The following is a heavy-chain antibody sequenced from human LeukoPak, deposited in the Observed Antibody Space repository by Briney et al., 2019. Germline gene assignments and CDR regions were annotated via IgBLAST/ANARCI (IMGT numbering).Heavy chain of an antibody. CDR1: GGSISSGGYY. J-gene: IGHJ5*02. Sequence: SQTLSLTCTVSGGSISSGGYYWSWIRQHPGKGLEWIGYIYYSGSTYYNPSLKSRVTISVDTSKNQFSLKLSSVTAADTAVYYCARVTDMTPTGDWFDPWGQGTLVTVSS. CDR3: ARVTDMTPTGDWFDP. V-gene: IGHV4-31*03. CDR2: IYYSGST.